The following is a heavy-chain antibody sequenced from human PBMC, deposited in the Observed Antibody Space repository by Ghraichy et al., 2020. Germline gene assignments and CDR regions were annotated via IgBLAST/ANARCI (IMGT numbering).Heavy chain of an antibody. CDR3: ARDGPWVARPYAFDI. CDR1: GFNFNSYD. CDR2: ISNGGSAI. D-gene: IGHD2-15*01. V-gene: IGHV3-48*03. Sequence: GESLNISCAASGFNFNSYDMNWVRQAPGKGLEWVSYISNGGSAIFYADSVKGRFTVSRDNAKNSLYLQMSNLRAEDTAVYFCARDGPWVARPYAFDIWGQGTMVTVSS. J-gene: IGHJ3*02.